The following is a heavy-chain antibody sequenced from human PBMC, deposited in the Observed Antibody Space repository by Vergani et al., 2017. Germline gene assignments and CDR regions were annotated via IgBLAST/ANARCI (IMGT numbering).Heavy chain of an antibody. CDR1: GFDFSSYI. V-gene: IGHV3-48*01. CDR3: AREMSNEGFDY. CDR2: VSTGTKSQ. J-gene: IGHJ4*02. Sequence: QLVESGGGWVQPGGSLRLSCVVSGFDFSSYIMNWVRQAPGKGLEWVSFVSTGTKSQSYAESVKGRFTISRDSAKNSLFLQMSSLKVEDTGVYYCAREMSNEGFDYWGQGTRVTVS. D-gene: IGHD4-11*01.